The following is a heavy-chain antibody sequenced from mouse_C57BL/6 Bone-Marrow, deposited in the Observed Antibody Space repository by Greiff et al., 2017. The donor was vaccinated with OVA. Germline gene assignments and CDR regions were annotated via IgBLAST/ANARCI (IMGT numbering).Heavy chain of an antibody. D-gene: IGHD2-1*01. J-gene: IGHJ4*01. CDR1: GFSFTSYG. V-gene: IGHV2-5*01. CDR3: AKKAYGNYLYAMDY. CDR2: IWRGGST. Sequence: VMLVESGPGLVQPSQSLSITCTVSGFSFTSYGVHWVRQSPGKGLEWLGVIWRGGSTDYNAAFMSRLSITKDNSKSQVFFKMNSLQADDTAIYYCAKKAYGNYLYAMDYWGQGTSVTVSS.